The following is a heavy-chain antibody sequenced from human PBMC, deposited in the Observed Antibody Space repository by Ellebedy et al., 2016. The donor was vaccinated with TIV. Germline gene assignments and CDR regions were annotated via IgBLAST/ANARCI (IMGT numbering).Heavy chain of an antibody. CDR3: VGWSSTKYSAEYYYYYYGMDV. D-gene: IGHD6-6*01. CDR1: GFTFSSYA. J-gene: IGHJ6*02. V-gene: IGHV3-23*01. Sequence: GGSLRLSXAASGFTFSSYAMSWVRQAPGKGLEWVSAISGSGGSTYYADSVKGRFTISRDNSKNTLYLQMNSLRAEDTAVYYCVGWSSTKYSAEYYYYYYGMDVWGQGTTVTVSS. CDR2: ISGSGGST.